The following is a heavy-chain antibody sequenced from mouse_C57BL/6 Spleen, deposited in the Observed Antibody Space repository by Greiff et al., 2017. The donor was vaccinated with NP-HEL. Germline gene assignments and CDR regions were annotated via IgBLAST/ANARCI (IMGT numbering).Heavy chain of an antibody. Sequence: EVHLVESGGGLVKPGGSLKLSCAASGFTFSSYAMSWVRQTPEKRLEWVATISDGGSYTYYPDNVKGRFTISRDNAKNNLYLQMSHLKSEDTAMYYCARDRRLDYWGQGTTLTVSS. CDR1: GFTFSSYA. J-gene: IGHJ2*01. CDR2: ISDGGSYT. V-gene: IGHV5-4*01. CDR3: ARDRRLDY.